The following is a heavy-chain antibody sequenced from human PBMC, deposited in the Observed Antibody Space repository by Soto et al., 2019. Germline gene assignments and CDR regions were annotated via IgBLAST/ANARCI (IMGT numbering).Heavy chain of an antibody. Sequence: GRSLRLSCAPSGFTFSSYWTDCVRHAAGKGLGWVSRINSDGSNTNYAESVKGRFTISRDNSKNTLYLQMNSLSAEDTAVYFCARERIVGVYDTFDIWGQGTMVTVSS. D-gene: IGHD1-26*01. CDR1: GFTFSSYW. CDR2: INSDGSNT. CDR3: ARERIVGVYDTFDI. V-gene: IGHV3-74*01. J-gene: IGHJ3*02.